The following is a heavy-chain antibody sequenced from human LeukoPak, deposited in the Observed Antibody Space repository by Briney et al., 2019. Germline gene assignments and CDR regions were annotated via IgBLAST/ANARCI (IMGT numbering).Heavy chain of an antibody. CDR2: MNPNSGKT. D-gene: IGHD4-23*01. CDR1: GYTLTSYD. V-gene: IGHV1-8*01. J-gene: IGHJ4*02. CDR3: TRETPSRYFDY. Sequence: ASVKVSCKASGYTLTSYDINWVRQATGQGLEWMGWMNPNSGKTGYAQKFQDRITITRNTSISTAYMELSSLRSEDTAVYYCTRETPSRYFDYWGQGTLVTVSS.